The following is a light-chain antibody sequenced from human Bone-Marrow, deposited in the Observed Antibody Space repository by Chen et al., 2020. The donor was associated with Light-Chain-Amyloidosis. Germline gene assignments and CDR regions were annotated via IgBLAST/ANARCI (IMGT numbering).Light chain of an antibody. CDR1: NIGSTS. Sequence: SYVLTQSSSVSVAPGQTATIACGGNNIGSTSVHWYQQPPGQAPLLVVYDDSDGPSGIPERLSGSNSGNTATLTISWDEAGDDADEYCQVWDRSSDRPVFGGGTKLTVL. CDR2: DDS. J-gene: IGLJ3*02. V-gene: IGLV3-21*02. CDR3: QVWDRSSDRPV.